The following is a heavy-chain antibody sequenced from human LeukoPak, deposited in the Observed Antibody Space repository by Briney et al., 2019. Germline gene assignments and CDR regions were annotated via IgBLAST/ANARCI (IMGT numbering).Heavy chain of an antibody. CDR3: ARGWTSSVAGTGAFDI. Sequence: SETLSLTCAVYGGSFCGYYWSWIRPRPGEGLEWIGEINHSGSTNNNPSLKSRVTISVDTSKNQFSLKLSSVTAADTAVYYCARGWTSSVAGTGAFDIWGQGTMVTVSS. CDR1: GGSFCGYY. J-gene: IGHJ3*02. D-gene: IGHD6-19*01. CDR2: INHSGST. V-gene: IGHV4-34*01.